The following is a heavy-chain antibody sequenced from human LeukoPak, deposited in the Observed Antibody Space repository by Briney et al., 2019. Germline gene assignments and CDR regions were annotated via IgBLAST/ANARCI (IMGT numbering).Heavy chain of an antibody. D-gene: IGHD6-13*01. CDR3: ARAPGIAAAGTRNWFDP. CDR2: IYYSGST. CDR1: GGSISSYY. V-gene: IGHV4-59*12. Sequence: SETLSLTCTVSGGSISSYYWSWIRQPPGKGLEWIGYIYYSGSTYYNPSLKSRVTISVDTSKNQFSLKLSSVTAADTAVYYCARAPGIAAAGTRNWFDPWGQGTLVTVSS. J-gene: IGHJ5*02.